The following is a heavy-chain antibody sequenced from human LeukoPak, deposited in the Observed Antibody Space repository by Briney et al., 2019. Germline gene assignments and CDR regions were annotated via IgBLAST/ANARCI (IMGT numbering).Heavy chain of an antibody. CDR1: GFTFSSYG. CDR3: ARDRSVGSFDY. CDR2: IWYVGSNK. V-gene: IGHV3-33*01. J-gene: IGHJ4*02. Sequence: GGSLRLSCAASGFTFSSYGMHWVRQAPGKGLEWVAVIWYVGSNKYYADSVKGRFTISRDNSKNTLYLQMNSLRAEDTAVYYCARDRSVGSFDYWGQGTLVTVSS. D-gene: IGHD3-10*01.